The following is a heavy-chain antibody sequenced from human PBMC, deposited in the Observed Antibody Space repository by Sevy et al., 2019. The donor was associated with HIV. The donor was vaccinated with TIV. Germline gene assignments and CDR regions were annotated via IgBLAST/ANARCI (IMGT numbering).Heavy chain of an antibody. CDR3: ARDSMPFVRGLIMTPYYYGMDV. Sequence: ASVKVSCQASSYTFTNYGITWVRQAPGEGLEWMGWISAYDGNTNYAQKFQDRITMTTDTSSTTAYMELRSLRSDDTAIYYSARDSMPFVRGLIMTPYYYGMDVWGQGTTVTVSS. CDR2: ISAYDGNT. J-gene: IGHJ6*02. V-gene: IGHV1-18*01. D-gene: IGHD3-10*01. CDR1: SYTFTNYG.